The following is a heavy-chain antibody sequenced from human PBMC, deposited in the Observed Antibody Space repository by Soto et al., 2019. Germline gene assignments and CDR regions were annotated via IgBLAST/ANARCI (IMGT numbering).Heavy chain of an antibody. V-gene: IGHV1-46*03. D-gene: IGHD2-15*01. J-gene: IGHJ5*02. CDR2: INPSGGST. CDR1: GYTFTSYY. Sequence: ASVKVSCKASGYTFTSYYMHWVRQAPGQGLEWMGIINPSGGSTSYAQKFQGRVTMTRDTSTSTVYMELSSLRSEDTAVYYCARGLRYCSGGSCSVYPFDPWGQGTLVTVSS. CDR3: ARGLRYCSGGSCSVYPFDP.